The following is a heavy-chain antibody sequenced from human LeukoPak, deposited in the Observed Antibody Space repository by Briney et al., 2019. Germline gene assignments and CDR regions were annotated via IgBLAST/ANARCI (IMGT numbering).Heavy chain of an antibody. CDR1: GFTFSSYA. J-gene: IGHJ6*04. CDR2: ISYDGSNK. V-gene: IGHV3-30*04. Sequence: GGSLRLSCAASGFTFSSYAMHWIRQAPGKGLEWVAVISYDGSNKYYADSVKGRFTISRDNSKNTPYLQMNSLRAEDTAVYYCARDYGSGSFYYYYYGMDVWGKGTTVTVSS. D-gene: IGHD3-10*01. CDR3: ARDYGSGSFYYYYYGMDV.